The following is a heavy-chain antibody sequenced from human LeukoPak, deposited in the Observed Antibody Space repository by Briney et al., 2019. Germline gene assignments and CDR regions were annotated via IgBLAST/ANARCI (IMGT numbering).Heavy chain of an antibody. J-gene: IGHJ4*02. CDR2: MNPNSGNT. V-gene: IGHV1-8*01. Sequence: EASVKVSCKASGFTFTSHDYNWVRQATGQGLEWMGWMNPNSGNTGYAQKFQGRVTMTRNTSIGTAYMELSSLRSEDTAVYYCARVGTMVRGEKRVYSFWGQGTLVTVSS. D-gene: IGHD3-10*01. CDR3: ARVGTMVRGEKRVYSF. CDR1: GFTFTSHD.